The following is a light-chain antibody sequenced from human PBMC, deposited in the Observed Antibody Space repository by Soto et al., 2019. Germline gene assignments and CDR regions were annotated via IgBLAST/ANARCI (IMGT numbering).Light chain of an antibody. J-gene: IGKJ1*01. V-gene: IGKV3-15*01. Sequence: IVMTHSPATLSVSPMEIVTLSFRASQSISRNLAWYQQKPGQGPSLLIYGTSTRAGGVPARFSGGGSGTEFTLTITSLQSEDFAVYYCHQYNGWPRTFGQGSKVDI. CDR3: HQYNGWPRT. CDR1: QSISRN. CDR2: GTS.